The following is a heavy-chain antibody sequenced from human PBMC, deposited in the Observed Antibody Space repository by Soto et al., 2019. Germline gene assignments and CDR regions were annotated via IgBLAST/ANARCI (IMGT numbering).Heavy chain of an antibody. CDR3: VRSDCGSAGCRRLAQ. CDR2: ISGSGDAT. V-gene: IGHV3-23*01. CDR1: GFIFSDYA. J-gene: IGHJ4*02. Sequence: PVGSLRLSCASSGFIFSDYAMSWVRQAPGKGLEWVSSISGSGDATSYTDSVKGRFTISRDNSRNTLWLQVNSLRADDTAVYYCVRSDCGSAGCRRLAQWGQGTLVTVSS. D-gene: IGHD2-21*01.